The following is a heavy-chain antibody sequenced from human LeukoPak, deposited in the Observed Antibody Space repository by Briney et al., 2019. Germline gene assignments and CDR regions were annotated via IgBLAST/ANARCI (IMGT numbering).Heavy chain of an antibody. Sequence: GRSLRLSCAASGFTFSSYAMHWVRQAPGKGLEWVAVISYDGSNKYYADSVKGRFTISRDNSKDTLYLQMSSLRPEDTAVYYCAKGFLSAGVYFDYWGQGTLVTVSS. J-gene: IGHJ4*02. D-gene: IGHD3-10*01. V-gene: IGHV3-30*04. CDR2: ISYDGSNK. CDR1: GFTFSSYA. CDR3: AKGFLSAGVYFDY.